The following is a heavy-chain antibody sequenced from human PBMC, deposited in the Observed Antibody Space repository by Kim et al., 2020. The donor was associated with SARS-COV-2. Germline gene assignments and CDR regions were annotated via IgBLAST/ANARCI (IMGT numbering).Heavy chain of an antibody. Sequence: SETLSLTCTVSGGSISSSSYYWGWIRQPPGKGLEWIGSIYYSGSTYYNPSLKSRVTISVDTSKNQFSLKLSSVTAADTAVYYCARRWVEMATTPVRWFDPWGQGTLVTVSS. CDR3: ARRWVEMATTPVRWFDP. V-gene: IGHV4-39*07. CDR1: GGSISSSSYY. CDR2: IYYSGST. J-gene: IGHJ5*02. D-gene: IGHD1-1*01.